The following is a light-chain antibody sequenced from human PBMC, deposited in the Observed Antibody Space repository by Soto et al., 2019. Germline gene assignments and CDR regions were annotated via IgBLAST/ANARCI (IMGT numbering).Light chain of an antibody. Sequence: QMPKYPSSVSASFGDRFTITCLASQSISNFLNWYQQRQGQVPKLLIYAASTLHTGVPSRFSGSGSGTDFTLTITSLQPEDFTTYYCQLSHSIPPTFGQGTKVDIK. CDR3: QLSHSIPPT. CDR2: AAS. J-gene: IGKJ1*01. V-gene: IGKV1-39*01. CDR1: QSISNF.